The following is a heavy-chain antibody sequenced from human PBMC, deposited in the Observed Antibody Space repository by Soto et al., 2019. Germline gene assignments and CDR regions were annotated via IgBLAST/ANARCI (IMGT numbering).Heavy chain of an antibody. CDR1: GFTFDDYA. CDR2: ISWNSGSI. D-gene: IGHD2-15*01. V-gene: IGHV3-9*01. J-gene: IGHJ4*02. CDR3: ARIPDCSGGSCYEN. Sequence: EVQLVESGGGLVQPGRSLRLSCAASGFTFDDYAMHWVRQARGKGLEWVSGISWNSGSIGYADSVKGRFTISRDNAKNSLYLQMNSLRAEDTALYYCARIPDCSGGSCYENWGQGTLVTVSS.